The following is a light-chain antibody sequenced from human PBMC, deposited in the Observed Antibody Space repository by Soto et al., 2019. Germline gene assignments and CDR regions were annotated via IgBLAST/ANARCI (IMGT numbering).Light chain of an antibody. J-gene: IGLJ2*01. V-gene: IGLV2-11*01. CDR1: SSDVGGYNY. CDR3: CSYAGNKLL. CDR2: DVS. Sequence: QSALTQPRSVSGSPGQSVTISCTGTSSDVGGYNYVSWYQQHPGKAPKLMIYDVSKRPSGVPDRFSGSKSGNTASLTISGLQAEDEADYYCCSYAGNKLLFGGGTKLTVL.